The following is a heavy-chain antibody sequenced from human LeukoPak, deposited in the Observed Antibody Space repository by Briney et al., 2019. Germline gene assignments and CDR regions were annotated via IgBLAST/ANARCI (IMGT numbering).Heavy chain of an antibody. Sequence: SETLSLTCTVSGVSISSYYWSWIRQPPGKGLEWIGYIYYSGNTNYNPSLKSRVTISVDTSKNQFSLKLSSVTAADTAVYYCARGGDYVDFDYWGQGTLVTASS. V-gene: IGHV4-59*01. CDR2: IYYSGNT. CDR1: GVSISSYY. D-gene: IGHD4-17*01. J-gene: IGHJ4*02. CDR3: ARGGDYVDFDY.